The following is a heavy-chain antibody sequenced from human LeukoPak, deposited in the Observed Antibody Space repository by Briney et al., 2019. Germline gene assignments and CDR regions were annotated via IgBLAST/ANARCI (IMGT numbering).Heavy chain of an antibody. V-gene: IGHV3-74*01. CDR2: IKSDGSTT. J-gene: IGHJ4*02. Sequence: GGSLRLSCAASGFSFSSYWMTWVRQAPGKGLVWVSRIKSDGSTTTYADSVKGRFTISRDNAKNTLYLQMNSLRAEDTAVYYCARVVDTHFDYWGQGTLVTVSS. CDR1: GFSFSSYW. CDR3: ARVVDTHFDY. D-gene: IGHD5-18*01.